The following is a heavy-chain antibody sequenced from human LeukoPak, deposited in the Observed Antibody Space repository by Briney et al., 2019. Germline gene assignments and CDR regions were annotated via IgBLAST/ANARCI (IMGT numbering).Heavy chain of an antibody. CDR2: ISGSGGST. J-gene: IGHJ4*02. V-gene: IGHV3-23*01. CDR3: TGEYGYGDSPPKNFDY. CDR1: GFTFSSYA. Sequence: GGSLRLSCAASGFTFSSYAMSWVCQAPGKGVEWVSAISGSGGSTYYADSVKGGLPIHRENSKNTLYLQMNSLRAEDTAVYYCTGEYGYGDSPPKNFDYWGQGTLVTVSS. D-gene: IGHD4-17*01.